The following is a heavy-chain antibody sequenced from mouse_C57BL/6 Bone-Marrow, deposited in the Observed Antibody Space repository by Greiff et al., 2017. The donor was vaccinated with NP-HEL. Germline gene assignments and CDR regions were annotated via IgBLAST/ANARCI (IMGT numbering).Heavy chain of an antibody. J-gene: IGHJ3*01. V-gene: IGHV1-50*01. CDR2: IDPSDSYT. CDR3: AREDLWVAY. Sequence: QVQLKQPGAELVKPGASVKLSCKASSYTFTSYWMQWVKQRPGQGLEWIGEIDPSDSYTNYNQKFKGKATLTVDTSSSTAYMQLSSLTSEDSAVYYCAREDLWVAYWGQGTLVTVSA. CDR1: SYTFTSYW.